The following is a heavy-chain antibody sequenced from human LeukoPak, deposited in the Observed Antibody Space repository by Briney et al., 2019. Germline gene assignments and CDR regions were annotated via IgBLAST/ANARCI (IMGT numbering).Heavy chain of an antibody. J-gene: IGHJ1*01. CDR1: GFIFNNYA. Sequence: GGSLRLSCAASGFIFNNYALHWVRQAPGKGLEWVAVISYDGSKIYYSDSVNGRFTISRDNSKNTLYLQMNSPRAEDTAVYYCARGGTTLGRIREYFPHWGQGTLVIVSS. CDR3: ARGGTTLGRIREYFPH. V-gene: IGHV3-30*04. CDR2: ISYDGSKI. D-gene: IGHD1-1*01.